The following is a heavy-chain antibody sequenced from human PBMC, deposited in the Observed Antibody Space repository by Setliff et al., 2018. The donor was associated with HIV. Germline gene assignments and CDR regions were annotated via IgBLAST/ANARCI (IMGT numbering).Heavy chain of an antibody. D-gene: IGHD3-10*01. CDR3: AKGGAYGSGSSYYYGMDV. J-gene: IGHJ6*02. Sequence: PGGSLRLSCAGSGFTFDSHGMIWVRQAPGKGLECVAVISGSGGDTYYADSVKGRFVISREKSKSTLYLQMNSLRAEDTAVYYCAKGGAYGSGSSYYYGMDVWGQGTTVTVSS. V-gene: IGHV3-23*01. CDR2: ISGSGGDT. CDR1: GFTFDSHG.